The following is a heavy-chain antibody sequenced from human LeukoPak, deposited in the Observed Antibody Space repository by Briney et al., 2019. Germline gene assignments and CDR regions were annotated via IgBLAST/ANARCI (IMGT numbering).Heavy chain of an antibody. Sequence: GGSLRLSCVVSGFTFTEYYMSWVRQAPGKGMEWVSSTSSSATTIKYANSVRGRFTISRDNAKNSLFLQMNSLRAEDTAVYYCVRDRYGLFDYWGQGTLVTVAS. D-gene: IGHD4-17*01. CDR3: VRDRYGLFDY. CDR1: GFTFTEYY. J-gene: IGHJ4*02. V-gene: IGHV3-11*01. CDR2: TSSSATTI.